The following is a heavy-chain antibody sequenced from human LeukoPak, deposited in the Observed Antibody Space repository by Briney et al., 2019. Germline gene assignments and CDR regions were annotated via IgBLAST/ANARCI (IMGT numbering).Heavy chain of an antibody. D-gene: IGHD3-9*01. Sequence: SGTLSLTCAVSGGSISSSNWWSWVRPPPGKGLEWIGEIYHSGSTNYNPSLKSRVTISVDKSKNQFSLKLSSVTAADTAVYYCARDRRYFAWLDYNWFDPWGQGTLVTVSS. V-gene: IGHV4-4*02. CDR3: ARDRRYFAWLDYNWFDP. CDR2: IYHSGST. J-gene: IGHJ5*02. CDR1: GGSISSSNW.